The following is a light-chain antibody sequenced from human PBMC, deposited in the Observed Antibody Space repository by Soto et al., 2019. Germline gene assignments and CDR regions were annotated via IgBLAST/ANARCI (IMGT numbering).Light chain of an antibody. V-gene: IGKV1-5*03. CDR3: QRFGTSPPWT. J-gene: IGKJ1*01. Sequence: DIQMTQSPSTPGGSVGERGTNTCRASLTISSWLAWYQQKPGKAPKLLIYKASTLKSGVPSRFSGSGSGSEFTLTITRLDPEDFAVYYCQRFGTSPPWTFGQGTKVDIK. CDR1: LTISSW. CDR2: KAS.